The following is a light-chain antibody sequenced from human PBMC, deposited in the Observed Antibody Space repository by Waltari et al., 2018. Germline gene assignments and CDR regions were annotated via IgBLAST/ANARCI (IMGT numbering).Light chain of an antibody. J-gene: IGLJ3*02. V-gene: IGLV2-23*02. Sequence: QSALTQPASVSGSPGQSITIPCTGTSSDVGFYNLLSWYQQHPDKAPKLMVYDVIERPSGVSNRFSGSKSGNTASLTISGLQAEDEADYYCCSYAGRNIWVFGGGTKLTVL. CDR3: CSYAGRNIWV. CDR1: SSDVGFYNL. CDR2: DVI.